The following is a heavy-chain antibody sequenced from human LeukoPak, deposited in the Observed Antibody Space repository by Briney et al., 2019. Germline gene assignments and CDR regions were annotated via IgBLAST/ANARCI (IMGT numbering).Heavy chain of an antibody. CDR2: ISYDGSNK. CDR1: GFTFSSYA. D-gene: IGHD3-16*01. J-gene: IGHJ3*02. V-gene: IGHV3-30-3*01. Sequence: PGGSLRLSCAASGFTFSSYAMHWVRQAPGKGLEWVAVISYDGSNKYYADSVKGRFTISRDNSKNTLYLQMNSLRAEDTAVYYCARVGIMIEGTGAFDIWGQGTMVTVSS. CDR3: ARVGIMIEGTGAFDI.